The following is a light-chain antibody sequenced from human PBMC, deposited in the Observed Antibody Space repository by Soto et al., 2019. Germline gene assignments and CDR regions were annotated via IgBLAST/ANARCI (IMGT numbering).Light chain of an antibody. J-gene: IGLJ1*01. CDR1: SSNIGYNF. V-gene: IGLV1-51*01. Sequence: QSALTHPPSLSAAPGQKVTISCSGSSSNIGYNFVFWYQQLPGEAPKVLIYDNSKRPLGIPGRFSGSKSGTSATLGITGLQTGDEADYYCAKWDNSLNAHVFGSGTKLTVL. CDR3: AKWDNSLNAHV. CDR2: DNS.